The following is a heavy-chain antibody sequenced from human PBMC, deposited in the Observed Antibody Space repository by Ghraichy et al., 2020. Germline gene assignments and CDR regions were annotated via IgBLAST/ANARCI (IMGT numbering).Heavy chain of an antibody. D-gene: IGHD3-3*01. Sequence: ASVKVSCKASGYTFSNYGFNWVRQAPGQGLEWLGWINTKNGNTNYAQKLQGRVTMTTDTSTSTAYMELRSLRSDDTAVYYCARTRELRFLEWRTFDPWGQGTLVTVSS. V-gene: IGHV1-18*01. CDR2: INTKNGNT. CDR1: GYTFSNYG. J-gene: IGHJ5*02. CDR3: ARTRELRFLEWRTFDP.